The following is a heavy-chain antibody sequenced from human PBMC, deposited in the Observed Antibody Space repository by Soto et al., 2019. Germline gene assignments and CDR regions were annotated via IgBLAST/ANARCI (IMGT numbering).Heavy chain of an antibody. Sequence: PTETLSLTCTVSGGSISTYYWSWIRQPPGKGLEWIGYFSYSGSTSYNPSLKSRVTISVDTSKNQFSLKLSSVTAADTAVYYCARVDYIPYYFDYWGQGTLVTVSS. J-gene: IGHJ4*01. CDR1: GGSISTYY. V-gene: IGHV4-59*01. CDR3: ARVDYIPYYFDY. D-gene: IGHD4-4*01. CDR2: FSYSGST.